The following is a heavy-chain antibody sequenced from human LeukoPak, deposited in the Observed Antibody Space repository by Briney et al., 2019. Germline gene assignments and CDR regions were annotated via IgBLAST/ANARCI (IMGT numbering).Heavy chain of an antibody. D-gene: IGHD5-24*01. CDR3: ARDRDGWLGYFDY. J-gene: IGHJ4*02. V-gene: IGHV1-69*13. CDR1: GGTFSSYA. Sequence: GASVKVSCKASGGTFSSYAISWVRQAPGQGLEWMGGIIPIFGTANYAQKFQGRVTITADESTGTAYMELSSLRSEDTAVYYCARDRDGWLGYFDYWGQGTLVTVSS. CDR2: IIPIFGTA.